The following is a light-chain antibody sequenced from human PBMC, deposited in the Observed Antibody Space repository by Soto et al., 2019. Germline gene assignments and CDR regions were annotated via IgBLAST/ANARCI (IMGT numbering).Light chain of an antibody. CDR2: ENY. CDR1: SSNIGSYS. Sequence: QSVLTQPPSLSAAPGQKVTISCSGSSSNIGSYSVSWYQQLPGTAPKLLIYENYERPSGIPDRFSGSKSGTSATLGITGLQSGDEADYYCGAWDGSLTGGVFGGGTKVTVL. CDR3: GAWDGSLTGGV. V-gene: IGLV1-51*02. J-gene: IGLJ2*01.